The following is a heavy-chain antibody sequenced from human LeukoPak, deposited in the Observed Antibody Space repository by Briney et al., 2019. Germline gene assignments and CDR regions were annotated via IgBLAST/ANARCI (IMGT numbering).Heavy chain of an antibody. CDR3: ARGVTYYDFWSGYSKPNWFDP. D-gene: IGHD3-3*01. J-gene: IGHJ5*02. Sequence: TSETLSLTCTVSGGSISSGGYYWSWIRQHPARGLEWIAYIYYSESTYNNPSLKSRVTISVDTSKNQFSLKLSSVTAADTAVYYCARGVTYYDFWSGYSKPNWFDPWGQGTLVTVSS. CDR1: GGSISSGGYY. CDR2: IYYSEST. V-gene: IGHV4-31*03.